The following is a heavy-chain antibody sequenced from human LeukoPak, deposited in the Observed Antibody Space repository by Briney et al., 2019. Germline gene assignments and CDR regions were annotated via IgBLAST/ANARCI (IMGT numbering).Heavy chain of an antibody. V-gene: IGHV4-59*08. D-gene: IGHD3-10*01. CDR2: IYYSGST. Sequence: SQTLSLTCTVSGGSISSYYWSWIRQPPGKGLEWIGYIYYSGSTNYNPSLKSRVTISVDTSKNQFSLKLSSVTAADTAVYYCARRNYYGSGSYAWFDPWGQGTLVTVSS. CDR3: ARRNYYGSGSYAWFDP. CDR1: GGSISSYY. J-gene: IGHJ5*02.